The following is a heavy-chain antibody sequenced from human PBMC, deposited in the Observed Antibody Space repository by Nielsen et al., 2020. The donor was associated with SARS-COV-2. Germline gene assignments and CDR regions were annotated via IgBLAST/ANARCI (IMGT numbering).Heavy chain of an antibody. V-gene: IGHV3-53*01. J-gene: IGHJ4*02. CDR1: GVTFSRYS. Sequence: GGSLRLSCEASGVTFSRYSMNWVRQAPGKGLEWVSVIYSGGSTFYADSVKGRFTISRDNSKNTLYLQMNSLRAEDTAVYYCARGPITFGGVIVPFDYWGQGTLVTVSS. CDR3: ARGPITFGGVIVPFDY. D-gene: IGHD3-16*02. CDR2: IYSGGST.